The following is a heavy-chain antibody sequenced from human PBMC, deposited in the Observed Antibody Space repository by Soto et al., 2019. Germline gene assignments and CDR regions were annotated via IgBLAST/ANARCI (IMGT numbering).Heavy chain of an antibody. CDR2: NIPIFGTA. Sequence: QVQLVQSGAEVKKPGSSVKVSCKASGGTFSSYAISWVRQAPGQGLAWMGGNIPIFGTANYAQKFQVRVTITADESTSTAYMELSSLRSDDKAVYYSARSRVTYSYDSRAFDIWGQWKMVSVSS. J-gene: IGHJ3*02. D-gene: IGHD3-22*01. V-gene: IGHV1-69*01. CDR3: ARSRVTYSYDSRAFDI. CDR1: GGTFSSYA.